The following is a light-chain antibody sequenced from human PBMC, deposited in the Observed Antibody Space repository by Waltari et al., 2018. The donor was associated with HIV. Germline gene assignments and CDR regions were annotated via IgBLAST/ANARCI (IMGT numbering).Light chain of an antibody. V-gene: IGLV8-61*01. CDR1: SGSVSTRYS. J-gene: IGLJ3*02. CDR2: DTN. CDR3: VLYMGSGIWV. Sequence: QTVVTQEPSFSVSPGGTVTLTCGFSSGSVSTRYSPSWYQQTPGRAPRTLIYDTNTRSSVAPDRFSGSILGNKAALTITGAQADDECDYYCVLYMGSGIWVFGGGTKLTVL.